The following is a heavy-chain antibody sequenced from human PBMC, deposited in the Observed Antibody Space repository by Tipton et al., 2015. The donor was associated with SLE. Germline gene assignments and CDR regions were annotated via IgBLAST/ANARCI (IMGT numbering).Heavy chain of an antibody. V-gene: IGHV3-21*03. CDR2: ISSSSSYI. Sequence: GSLRLSCAASGFTFSSYSMNWVRQAPGKGLEWVSSISSSSSYIYYADSVKGRFTISRDNAKNSLYLQMNSLRAEDTAVYYRARDVIAAAFDIWGQGTMVTVSS. J-gene: IGHJ3*02. CDR1: GFTFSSYS. D-gene: IGHD2-21*01. CDR3: ARDVIAAAFDI.